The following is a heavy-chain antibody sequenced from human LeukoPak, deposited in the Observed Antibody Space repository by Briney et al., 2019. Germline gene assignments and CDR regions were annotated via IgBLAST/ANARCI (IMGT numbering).Heavy chain of an antibody. J-gene: IGHJ4*02. CDR2: IKPDGDTT. CDR1: GFSFYTYW. D-gene: IGHD1-7*01. CDR3: SRGPSTTPTTF. Sequence: GGSLRLSCTASGFSFYTYWMTWVRQAPGKGLEWVANIKPDGDTTNYLDSVKGRFTISRDNAKSSLHLQMNGLTAEDTAVYYCSRGPSTTPTTFWGQGTMVTVSS. V-gene: IGHV3-7*01.